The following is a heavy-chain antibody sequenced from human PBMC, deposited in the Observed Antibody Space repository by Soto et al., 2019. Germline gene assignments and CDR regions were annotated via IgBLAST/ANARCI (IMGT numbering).Heavy chain of an antibody. CDR1: GYTFTSYA. Sequence: QVQLVQSGAEEQKPGASVKVSCKSSGYTFTSYAMHWVRQAPGQRLEWMGWITAGNGNTKYSQKFQARVTITRDTSASTAYMELSSLRSEDTSVYYCARGGYSSSSMGYWGQGTLVTVSS. V-gene: IGHV1-3*05. CDR3: ARGGYSSSSMGY. D-gene: IGHD6-6*01. CDR2: ITAGNGNT. J-gene: IGHJ4*02.